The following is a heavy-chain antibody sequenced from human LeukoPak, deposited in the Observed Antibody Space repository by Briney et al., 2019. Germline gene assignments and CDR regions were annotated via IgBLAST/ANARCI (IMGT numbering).Heavy chain of an antibody. D-gene: IGHD6-19*01. J-gene: IGHJ6*04. CDR2: ISGYNGNT. V-gene: IGHV1-18*04. CDR1: GYTFTSYG. CDR3: ARDRAVAGYYYYYYGMDV. Sequence: GASVKVSCKASGYTFTSYGISWVRQAPGQGLEWMGWISGYNGNTNYAQKLQGRITMTTDTSTNTAYMELRSLRSDDTAVYYCARDRAVAGYYYYYYGMDVWGKGTTVTVSS.